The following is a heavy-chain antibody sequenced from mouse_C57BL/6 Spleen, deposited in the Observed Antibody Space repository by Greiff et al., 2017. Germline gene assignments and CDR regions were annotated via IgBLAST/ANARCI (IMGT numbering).Heavy chain of an antibody. D-gene: IGHD2-4*01. CDR1: GFTFSSYG. V-gene: IGHV5-6*01. CDR2: ISSGGSDT. CDR3: AREATMITTDWYFDV. J-gene: IGHJ1*03. Sequence: EVQRVESGGDLVKPGGSLKLSCAASGFTFSSYGMSWVRQTPDKRLEWVATISSGGSDTYYPDRVKGRFTISRDNAKNTLYLQLSSLKSEDTAMYYCAREATMITTDWYFDVWGTGTTVTVSS.